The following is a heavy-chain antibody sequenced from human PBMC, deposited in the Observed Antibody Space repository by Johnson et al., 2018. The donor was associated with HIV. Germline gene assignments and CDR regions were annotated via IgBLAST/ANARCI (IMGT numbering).Heavy chain of an antibody. J-gene: IGHJ3*02. D-gene: IGHD1-26*01. Sequence: FIFSNAWMSWVRQAPGKGLEWVAVISYDGRDAYYADSVKGRFTSSRDNSKNTLYLQMGSLRAEDMAVYYCAREGVGVNAFDIWGQGTMVTVSS. CDR2: ISYDGRDA. CDR3: AREGVGVNAFDI. CDR1: FIFSNAW. V-gene: IGHV3-30*14.